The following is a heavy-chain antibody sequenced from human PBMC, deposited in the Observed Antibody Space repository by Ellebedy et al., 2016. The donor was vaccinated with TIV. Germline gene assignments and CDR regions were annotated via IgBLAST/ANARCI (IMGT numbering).Heavy chain of an antibody. J-gene: IGHJ4*02. V-gene: IGHV3-30*03. CDR2: VSYDGSSN. CDR3: ARDWNYVGY. D-gene: IGHD1-1*01. Sequence: GESLKISCAASGFTFSSYGMHWVRQAPGKGLEWVALVSYDGSSNYYADSVKGRFTISRDNSKNTLSLQMNSLRGEDSAVYYCARDWNYVGYWGQGTLVTVSS. CDR1: GFTFSSYG.